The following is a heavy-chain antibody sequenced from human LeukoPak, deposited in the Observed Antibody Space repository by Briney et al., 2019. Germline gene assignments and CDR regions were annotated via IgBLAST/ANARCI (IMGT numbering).Heavy chain of an antibody. Sequence: GGSLRLSCAASGFTFSSYWMHWVRQAPGKGLVWVSRISSDGSSTTYADSVKGRFTISRDNAKNTLYLQMNSLRAEDTAVYYCAKDPRSFYYYYYMDVWGKGTTVTISS. J-gene: IGHJ6*03. V-gene: IGHV3-74*01. CDR1: GFTFSSYW. CDR3: AKDPRSFYYYYYMDV. CDR2: ISSDGSST.